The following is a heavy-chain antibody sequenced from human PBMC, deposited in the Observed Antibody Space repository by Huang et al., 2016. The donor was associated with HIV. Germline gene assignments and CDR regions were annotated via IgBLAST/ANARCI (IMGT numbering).Heavy chain of an antibody. CDR1: GGTFSRYT. V-gene: IGHV1-69*12. CDR2: LLPAFGGT. D-gene: IGHD3-10*01. Sequence: QVQLVQSGAEVKKPGSSVRVSCKVSGGTFSRYTIGWVRQAPGEGREWMGGLLPAFGGTNDAEKFEDRVTITADESTNTAYMELTRLRSDDTALYYCARYGDGSVFYYFDFWGQGTLVTVSS. CDR3: ARYGDGSVFYYFDF. J-gene: IGHJ4*02.